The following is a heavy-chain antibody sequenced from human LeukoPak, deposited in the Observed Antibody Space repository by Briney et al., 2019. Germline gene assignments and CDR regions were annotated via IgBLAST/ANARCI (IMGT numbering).Heavy chain of an antibody. D-gene: IGHD6-19*01. Sequence: GGSLRLSCAASGFTFSNYAMSWVRQVPGKWLEWVSAISSGAGTTGYADSVKGRFTISRVNSKSTIYLQMNSLRAEDTAVYYCAKDLEQSYSGWSASFDSWGQGTLVTVSS. CDR3: AKDLEQSYSGWSASFDS. V-gene: IGHV3-23*01. J-gene: IGHJ4*02. CDR2: ISSGAGTT. CDR1: GFTFSNYA.